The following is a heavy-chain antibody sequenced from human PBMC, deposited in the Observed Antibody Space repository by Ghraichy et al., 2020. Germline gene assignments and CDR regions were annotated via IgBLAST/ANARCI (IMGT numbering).Heavy chain of an antibody. CDR2: INSDKTNI. V-gene: IGHV3-48*01. CDR1: GFTFISYS. D-gene: IGHD6-13*01. Sequence: LSLTCAASGFTFISYSMNWVRQAPGKGLEWVSYINSDKTNIYYADSVRGRFTISRANAKASLYLQMHSLRAEDTAVYYCARDKGDSSSWYDAFDIWGQGTMVTVSS. J-gene: IGHJ3*02. CDR3: ARDKGDSSSWYDAFDI.